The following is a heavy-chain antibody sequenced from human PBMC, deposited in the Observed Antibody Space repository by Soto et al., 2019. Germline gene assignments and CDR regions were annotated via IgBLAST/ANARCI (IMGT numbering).Heavy chain of an antibody. CDR2: VDHGGHS. D-gene: IGHD2-15*01. V-gene: IGHV4-39*01. J-gene: IGHJ5*02. Sequence: ETLSLTCSVSRGSISSSNYYWGWIRQSPGKGLEWIASVDHGGHSYYNPSLRSRVTVSVDTFKNQFSLKVTSVTAAVTAIYCFSRHLVAATISKGKWFDPWGQGTRVTVSS. CDR1: RGSISSSNYY. CDR3: SRHLVAATISKGKWFDP.